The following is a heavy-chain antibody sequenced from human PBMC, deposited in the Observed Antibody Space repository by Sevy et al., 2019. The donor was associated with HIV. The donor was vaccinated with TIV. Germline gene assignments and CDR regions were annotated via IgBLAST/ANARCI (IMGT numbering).Heavy chain of an antibody. J-gene: IGHJ4*02. CDR2: FSFGCGRI. CDR1: GFTFAKYS. CDR3: AREGCTQPHDY. V-gene: IGHV3-23*01. D-gene: IGHD2-8*01. Sequence: GGSLRLSCAASGFTFAKYSMSWVRQAPGKGLEWVSTFSFGCGRINYADSVKGRFAISRDDSKNTLFLQMNSLRAEDTATYFCAREGCTQPHDYWGQGTLVTISS.